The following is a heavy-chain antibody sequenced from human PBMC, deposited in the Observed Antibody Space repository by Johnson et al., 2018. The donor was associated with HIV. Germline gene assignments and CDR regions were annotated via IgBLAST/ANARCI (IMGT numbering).Heavy chain of an antibody. CDR1: GFTFSTYT. J-gene: IGHJ3*02. CDR3: ARVGVSGSHLAAFDI. CDR2: ISFDENNK. Sequence: QVQLVESGGDVVQPGRSLRLSCAASGFTFSTYTMHWVRQAPGKGLEWVAVISFDENNKVYADSVKGRVTISRDNSKNTLFLHMNSLRTEVTAIYCCARVGVSGSHLAAFDIWGRGTMVTVSS. D-gene: IGHD5-12*01. V-gene: IGHV3-30-3*01.